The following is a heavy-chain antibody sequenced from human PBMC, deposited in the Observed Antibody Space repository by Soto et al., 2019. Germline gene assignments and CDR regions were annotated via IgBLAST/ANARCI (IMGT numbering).Heavy chain of an antibody. D-gene: IGHD3-9*01. J-gene: IGHJ5*01. Sequence: EVQLLESGGGLVQPGGSLRLSCAASGFTFSSYAMTWVRQAPGKGLEWVSGISGSGATTSYADSVKGRFTVSRDNYKNTLYLQMNSLRVEDTAVYYCAKLRYFDWSSYNWFEYWGQGTPVTVSS. CDR2: ISGSGATT. CDR3: AKLRYFDWSSYNWFEY. CDR1: GFTFSSYA. V-gene: IGHV3-23*01.